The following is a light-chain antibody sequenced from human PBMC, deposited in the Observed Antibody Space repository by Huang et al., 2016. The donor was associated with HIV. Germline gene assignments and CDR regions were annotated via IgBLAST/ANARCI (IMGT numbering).Light chain of an antibody. CDR3: RQNLQALPFT. V-gene: IGKV2-28*01. CDR2: LGS. J-gene: IGKJ3*01. Sequence: DIVMTQSPLSLPVTPGEPASISCRSSQSLLHSNGYNYLDWYLQKPGQSPQLLIFLGSNRASGVPDRFSGSGSGTDFTLKISRVEAEDVGVYYCRQNLQALPFTFGPGTKVEI. CDR1: QSLLHSNGYNY.